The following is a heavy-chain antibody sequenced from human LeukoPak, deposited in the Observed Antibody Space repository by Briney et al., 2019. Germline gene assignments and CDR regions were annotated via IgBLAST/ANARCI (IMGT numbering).Heavy chain of an antibody. V-gene: IGHV3-21*01. D-gene: IGHD4-23*01. Sequence: GGSLRLSCAASGFTFSRYSMNWVRQAPGKGLEWVSSISSSSSYIYYADSVKGRFTISRDNAKNSLYLQMNSLRAEYTAVYYCARVNSVHHAFDIWGQGTMLTVSS. CDR1: GFTFSRYS. CDR2: ISSSSSYI. CDR3: ARVNSVHHAFDI. J-gene: IGHJ3*02.